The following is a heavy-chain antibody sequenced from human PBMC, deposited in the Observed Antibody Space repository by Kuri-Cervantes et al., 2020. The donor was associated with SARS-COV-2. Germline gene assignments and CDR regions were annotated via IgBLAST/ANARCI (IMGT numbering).Heavy chain of an antibody. Sequence: GGSLRLSCAASGFTVSSNYMSWVRQAPGKGLEWVSVIYSGGSTYYADSVKGRFTISRDNSKNTLYLQMNSLRAEDTAVYYCSSIAARNSFDYWGQGTLVTVSS. CDR3: SSIAARNSFDY. CDR2: IYSGGST. J-gene: IGHJ4*02. D-gene: IGHD6-6*01. CDR1: GFTVSSNY. V-gene: IGHV3-53*01.